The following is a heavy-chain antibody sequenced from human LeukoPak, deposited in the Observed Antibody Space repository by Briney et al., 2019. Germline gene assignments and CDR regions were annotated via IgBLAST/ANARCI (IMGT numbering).Heavy chain of an antibody. Sequence: GGSLRLSCAASGFTVSSNYMSWVRQAPGKGLEWVSVIYSGGSTYYADSVKGRFTISRDNSKNTLYLQMNSLRAEDTAVYYCARDLAQINYDFWSGYYRNAFDIWGQGTMVTVSS. CDR1: GFTVSSNY. CDR3: ARDLAQINYDFWSGYYRNAFDI. V-gene: IGHV3-66*02. D-gene: IGHD3-3*01. CDR2: IYSGGST. J-gene: IGHJ3*02.